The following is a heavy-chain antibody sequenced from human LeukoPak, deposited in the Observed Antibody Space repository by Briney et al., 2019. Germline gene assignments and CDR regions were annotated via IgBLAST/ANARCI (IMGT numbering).Heavy chain of an antibody. Sequence: GGSLRLSRAASGFTVSNYYMTWVRQAPGKGLEWVSVIYSGDYTYYADSVKGRFTISRDNSKNTLYLQMNGLRVEDTAVYYCTGGVPASSTYYYDYWGQGTLVTVSS. D-gene: IGHD6-13*01. CDR1: GFTVSNYY. CDR2: IYSGDYT. J-gene: IGHJ4*02. V-gene: IGHV3-53*01. CDR3: TGGVPASSTYYYDY.